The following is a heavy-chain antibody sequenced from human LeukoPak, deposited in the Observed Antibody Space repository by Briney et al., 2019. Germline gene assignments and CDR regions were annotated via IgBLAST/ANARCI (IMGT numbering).Heavy chain of an antibody. CDR2: VNTDGSST. V-gene: IGHV3-74*01. D-gene: IGHD2-15*01. Sequence: GGSLRLSCAASGFTFSSYWMHWVRQAPGEGLVWVSRVNTDGSSTSYADSVKGRFTISRDNSKNTLYLQMNSLRAEDTAVFYCAKAVVAATGVEYYFDYWGQGTLVTVSS. CDR1: GFTFSSYW. CDR3: AKAVVAATGVEYYFDY. J-gene: IGHJ4*02.